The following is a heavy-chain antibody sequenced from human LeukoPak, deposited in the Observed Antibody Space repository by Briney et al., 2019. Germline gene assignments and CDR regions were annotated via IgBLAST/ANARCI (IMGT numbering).Heavy chain of an antibody. Sequence: SETLSLTCTVSGGSISSYYWSWIRQPPGKGLEWIGYIYYSGSTNYNPSLKSRVTISVDTSKNQFSLKLSCVTAADTAVYYCARARVMTHDFDYWGQGTLVTVSS. CDR2: IYYSGST. J-gene: IGHJ4*02. V-gene: IGHV4-59*01. CDR1: GGSISSYY. D-gene: IGHD4-17*01. CDR3: ARARVMTHDFDY.